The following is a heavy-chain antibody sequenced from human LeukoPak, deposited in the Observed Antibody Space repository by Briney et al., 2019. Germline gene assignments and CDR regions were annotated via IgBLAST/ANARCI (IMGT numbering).Heavy chain of an antibody. CDR3: ATLLADYGAHYFDS. CDR1: DSSISSGYF. CDR2: LYHSGST. V-gene: IGHV4-38-2*01. D-gene: IGHD4-17*01. Sequence: SDTLSLTCAVSDSSISSGYFWGWIRQRPGKGRDRIGTLYHSGSTYYNPSLESRRSLSLDTSKTQFYLKLSSVTAADTALYYCATLLADYGAHYFDSWGQGVLVTVSS. J-gene: IGHJ4*02.